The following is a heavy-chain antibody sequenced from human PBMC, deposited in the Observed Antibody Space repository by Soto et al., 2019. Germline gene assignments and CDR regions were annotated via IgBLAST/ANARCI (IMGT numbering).Heavy chain of an antibody. CDR3: TTEGFGELFPGYYFDY. CDR1: GFTFSNAW. J-gene: IGHJ4*02. Sequence: EVQLVESGGGLVKPGGSLRLSCVASGFTFSNAWMSWVRQAPGKGLEWVGRIKSKTDGGTTDYAAPMKGRFTISRDDSKNTLYLQMNSLKTEDTAVYYCTTEGFGELFPGYYFDYWGQGTLVTVSS. CDR2: IKSKTDGGTT. D-gene: IGHD3-10*01. V-gene: IGHV3-15*01.